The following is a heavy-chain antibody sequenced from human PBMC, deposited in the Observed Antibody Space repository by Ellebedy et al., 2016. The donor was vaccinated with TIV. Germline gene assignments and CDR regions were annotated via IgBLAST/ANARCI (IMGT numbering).Heavy chain of an antibody. V-gene: IGHV4-4*02. D-gene: IGHD4-17*01. CDR3: ARHGVTIGGPAYWYFAL. CDR1: GGSMNSNHW. Sequence: MPSETLSLTCAVSGGSMNSNHWWSWVRQPPGKGLEWIGEISHGESTNYNPSLKSRVTMSVDKSKNQFSLNLSSVTAADTAVYYCARHGVTIGGPAYWYFALWGRGTLVTVSS. CDR2: ISHGEST. J-gene: IGHJ2*01.